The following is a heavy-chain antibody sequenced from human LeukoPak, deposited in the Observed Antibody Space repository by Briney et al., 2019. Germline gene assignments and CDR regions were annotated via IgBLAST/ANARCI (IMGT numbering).Heavy chain of an antibody. Sequence: GGSLRLSCAASGFTFSSYSMSWVRQAPGKGLEWVSSISSSSSYIYYADSVKGRFTISRDNAKNSLYLQMNSLRAEDTAVYYCARDLGIVVVPAAHDYWGQGTLVTVSS. V-gene: IGHV3-21*01. J-gene: IGHJ4*02. CDR1: GFTFSSYS. CDR2: ISSSSSYI. D-gene: IGHD2-2*01. CDR3: ARDLGIVVVPAAHDY.